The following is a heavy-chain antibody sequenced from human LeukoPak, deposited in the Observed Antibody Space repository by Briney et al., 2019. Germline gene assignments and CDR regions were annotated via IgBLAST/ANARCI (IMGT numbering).Heavy chain of an antibody. CDR1: GGSFSGYY. Sequence: SETLSLTCAVYGGSFSGYYWSWIRQPPGKGLEWIGEINHSGNTYYTPSLRSRVTISVDTSKNQFSLKLSSVTAADTAVYYCARKYPDHWFDPWGQGTLVTVSS. V-gene: IGHV4-34*01. CDR3: ARKYPDHWFDP. CDR2: INHSGNT. J-gene: IGHJ5*02. D-gene: IGHD6-6*01.